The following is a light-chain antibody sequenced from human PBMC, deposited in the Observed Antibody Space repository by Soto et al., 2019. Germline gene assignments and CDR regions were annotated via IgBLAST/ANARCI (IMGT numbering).Light chain of an antibody. CDR3: QQYNSHPWT. CDR2: KAS. CDR1: QSIRSL. J-gene: IGKJ1*01. Sequence: DIQMTQSPSTLPASVGDRVSVTCRASQSIRSLLAWYQEKPGKAPKLLIYKASLLETGVPSRFSGSGSGTEFTLTIISLQTDDFGTYYCQQYNSHPWTFGQGTKVDIK. V-gene: IGKV1-5*03.